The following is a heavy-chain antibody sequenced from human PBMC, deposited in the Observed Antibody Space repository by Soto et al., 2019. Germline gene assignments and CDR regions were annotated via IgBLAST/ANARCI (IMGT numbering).Heavy chain of an antibody. Sequence: GSLKLSCAASGFTFSSYSMNWVRQAPGKGLEWVSYVSWSSNTINYGDAVKGRFTISRDNAKNSLYLQMNSLRDEDTAVYYCARERYDVWSGYSPMCAIDIWGQGTMVTVSS. J-gene: IGHJ3*02. CDR2: VSWSSNTI. D-gene: IGHD3-3*01. CDR1: GFTFSSYS. V-gene: IGHV3-48*02. CDR3: ARERYDVWSGYSPMCAIDI.